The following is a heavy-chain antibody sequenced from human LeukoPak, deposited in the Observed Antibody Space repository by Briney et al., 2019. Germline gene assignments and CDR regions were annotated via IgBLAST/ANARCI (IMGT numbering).Heavy chain of an antibody. CDR2: ISAYNGNT. V-gene: IGHV1-18*04. J-gene: IGHJ5*02. Sequence: ASVKVACQASGYTFTSYGISWVRQAPGQGLEWMGWISAYNGNTNDAKKLQSRVTMTTHTSTSTAYMELRSLRSDDTAVYYCARFGSVVVPTQGWFDPWGQGTLVTVSS. CDR3: ARFGSVVVPTQGWFDP. CDR1: GYTFTSYG. D-gene: IGHD2-2*01.